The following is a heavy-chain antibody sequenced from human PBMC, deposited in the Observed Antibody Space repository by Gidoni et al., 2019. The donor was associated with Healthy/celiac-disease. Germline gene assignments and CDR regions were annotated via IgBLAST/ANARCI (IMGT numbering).Heavy chain of an antibody. CDR3: ARISGSFDYFDY. V-gene: IGHV4-4*07. CDR1: GGSISAYY. D-gene: IGHD1-26*01. Sequence: QVQLQESGPGLVKPSETLSLKCTVSGGSISAYYWSWIRQPAGKGLEWIGRIYASGRTNYNPSLKSRVTMSVDTSKHQFSLRLSSVTAADTAVYYCARISGSFDYFDYWGQGTLVTVSS. J-gene: IGHJ4*02. CDR2: IYASGRT.